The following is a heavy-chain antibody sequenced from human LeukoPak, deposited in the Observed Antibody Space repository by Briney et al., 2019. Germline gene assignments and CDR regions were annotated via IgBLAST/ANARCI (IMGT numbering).Heavy chain of an antibody. V-gene: IGHV1-58*02. Sequence: ASVKVSCKASGFTFTSSAMQWVRQARGQRVEWIGWIVVGSGNTNYAQKFQERVTITRDMSTSTAYMELSSLRSEDTAVYYCAAGPLGVVVPAVFTRWGQGTLVTVSS. CDR1: GFTFTSSA. CDR3: AAGPLGVVVPAVFTR. D-gene: IGHD2-2*01. CDR2: IVVGSGNT. J-gene: IGHJ4*02.